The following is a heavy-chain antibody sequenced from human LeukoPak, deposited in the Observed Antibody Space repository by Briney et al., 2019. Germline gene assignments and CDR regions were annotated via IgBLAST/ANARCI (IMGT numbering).Heavy chain of an antibody. D-gene: IGHD4-23*01. V-gene: IGHV4-59*12. J-gene: IGHJ4*02. CDR1: GGSISSYY. CDR3: ARKKRWPFDY. CDR2: IYYSGST. Sequence: SETLSLTCTVSGGSISSYYWSWIRQPPGKGLEWIGYIYYSGSTNYNPSLKSRVTISVDTSKNQFSLKLSSVTAADTAVYYCARKKRWPFDYWGQGTLVTVSS.